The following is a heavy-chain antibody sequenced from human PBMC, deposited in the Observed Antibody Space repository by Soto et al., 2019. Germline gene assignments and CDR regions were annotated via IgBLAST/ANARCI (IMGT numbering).Heavy chain of an antibody. CDR3: AKGSYSGVYSDFDY. CDR2: ISYDGSNK. Sequence: PGGSLRLSCAASGFTFSSYDMYWVRQAPGKGLEWVAVISYDGSNKYYADFVKGRFTLSRDNSKNTLYLQMNSLRAGDTAVYYCAKGSYSGVYSDFDYWGQGTLVTVSS. J-gene: IGHJ4*02. CDR1: GFTFSSYD. D-gene: IGHD1-26*01. V-gene: IGHV3-30*18.